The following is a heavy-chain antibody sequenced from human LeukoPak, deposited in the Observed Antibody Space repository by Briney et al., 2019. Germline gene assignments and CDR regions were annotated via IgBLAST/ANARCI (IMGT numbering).Heavy chain of an antibody. CDR3: VRVSSTHYFDY. CDR1: GFILSNYD. V-gene: IGHV3-33*01. D-gene: IGHD2-2*01. CDR2: IWYDGSNK. J-gene: IGHJ4*02. Sequence: PGGSLRLSCAASGFILSNYDMHWVRQAPGKGLEWVAVIWYDGSNKYYADSVKGRFTISRDNSENTLYLQMNSLRAEDTAVYYCVRVSSTHYFDYWGQGTLVAVSS.